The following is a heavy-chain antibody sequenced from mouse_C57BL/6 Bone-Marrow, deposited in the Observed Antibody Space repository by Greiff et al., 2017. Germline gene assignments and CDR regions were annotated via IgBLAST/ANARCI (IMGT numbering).Heavy chain of an antibody. Sequence: EVKLMESGGGLVKPGGSLKLSCAASGFTFSDYGMHWVRQAPEKGLEWVAYISSGSSTIYYADTVKGRFTISRDNAKNTLFLQMTSLRAEDTAMYYCARQSGARDYWGQGTSVTVSS. D-gene: IGHD1-3*01. V-gene: IGHV5-17*01. CDR1: GFTFSDYG. CDR2: ISSGSSTI. CDR3: ARQSGARDY. J-gene: IGHJ4*01.